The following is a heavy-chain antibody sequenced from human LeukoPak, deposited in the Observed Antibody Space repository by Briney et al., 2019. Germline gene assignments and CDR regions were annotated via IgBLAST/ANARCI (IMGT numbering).Heavy chain of an antibody. Sequence: SLRLSCAASGFTFDDYAMHWVRQAPGKGLEWVSGISWNSGSIGYADSVKGRFIISRDNAKNALCLQMNSLRVEDTALYYCAKGRYSSSSFNWFDPWGQGTLVTVSS. V-gene: IGHV3-9*01. J-gene: IGHJ5*02. CDR2: ISWNSGSI. CDR3: AKGRYSSSSFNWFDP. D-gene: IGHD6-6*01. CDR1: GFTFDDYA.